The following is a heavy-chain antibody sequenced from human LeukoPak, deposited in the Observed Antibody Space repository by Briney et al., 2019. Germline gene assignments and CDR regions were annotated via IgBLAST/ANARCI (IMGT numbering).Heavy chain of an antibody. Sequence: SETLSLTCTVSGGSISSGSYYWSWIRQPGGKGLEWIGRIYTSGSTNYNPSLKSRVTISVDTSKNQFSLKLSSVTAADTAVYYCARDSRDYVWGSYRHDAFDIWGQGTMVTVSS. CDR1: GGSISSGSYY. CDR3: ARDSRDYVWGSYRHDAFDI. CDR2: IYTSGST. V-gene: IGHV4-61*02. D-gene: IGHD3-16*02. J-gene: IGHJ3*02.